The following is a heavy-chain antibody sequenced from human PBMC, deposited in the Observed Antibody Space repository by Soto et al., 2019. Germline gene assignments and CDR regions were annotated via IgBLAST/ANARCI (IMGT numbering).Heavy chain of an antibody. CDR2: ISSSSSTI. V-gene: IGHV3-48*02. J-gene: IGHJ6*02. D-gene: IGHD6-19*01. CDR1: GCTVSSYS. Sequence: EVQLVESGGGLVQPGGSLRISCAASGCTVSSYSMNWVRQAPGNVLEWVSYISSSSSTIYYADSVKGRFTISRDNAKNSLYLQMNSLRDEDTAVDYCSRGGAVAGTMPSVYYYYYSMDVWGQGTTVTVSS. CDR3: SRGGAVAGTMPSVYYYYYSMDV.